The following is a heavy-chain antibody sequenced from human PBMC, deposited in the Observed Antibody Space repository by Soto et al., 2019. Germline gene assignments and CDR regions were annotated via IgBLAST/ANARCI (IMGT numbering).Heavy chain of an antibody. Sequence: QVQLVQSGGEVKKPGASVKFSCKASGYTFINHGISWVRQAPGQGLEWMGWISGHNGKTNYAQKFQGRVTMTTDTSTSTAFMELRSLRSDDTAVYYCARYSSPLAYFFDYWGQGTLGSVSS. J-gene: IGHJ4*02. CDR3: ARYSSPLAYFFDY. CDR1: GYTFINHG. D-gene: IGHD2-21*01. CDR2: ISGHNGKT. V-gene: IGHV1-18*04.